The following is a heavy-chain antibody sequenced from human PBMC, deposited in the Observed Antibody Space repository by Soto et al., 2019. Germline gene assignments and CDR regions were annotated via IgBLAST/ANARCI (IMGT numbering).Heavy chain of an antibody. Sequence: QVQLVESGGGVVQPGRSLRLSCAASGFTFSSHGMHWVRQAPGKGLDWVAVIWYDGSRIYYADSVEGRFTISRDNSKNTLYLQMDSLRGEDTAVYYCARWYYGSVSNYGMDVWGQGTTVTVSS. D-gene: IGHD3-10*01. J-gene: IGHJ6*02. CDR3: ARWYYGSVSNYGMDV. CDR1: GFTFSSHG. V-gene: IGHV3-33*01. CDR2: IWYDGSRI.